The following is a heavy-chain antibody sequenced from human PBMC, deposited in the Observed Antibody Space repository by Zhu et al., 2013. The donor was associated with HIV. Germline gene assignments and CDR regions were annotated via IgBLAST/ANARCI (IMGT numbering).Heavy chain of an antibody. CDR3: ARVHDGYYYYYNMDV. CDR2: INSNTGST. J-gene: IGHJ6*02. CDR1: GYTFTGYY. V-gene: IGHV1-2*02. D-gene: IGHD1-1*01. Sequence: QVKLVQSGAEVKKPGSSMKVSCKASGYTFTGYYMHWVRQAPGQGLEWMGWINSNTGSTNYAEKFQGRVTMTRDTSISAAFMELSSLTSDDTAIYYCARVHDGYYYYYNMDVWGQGTSVIVSS.